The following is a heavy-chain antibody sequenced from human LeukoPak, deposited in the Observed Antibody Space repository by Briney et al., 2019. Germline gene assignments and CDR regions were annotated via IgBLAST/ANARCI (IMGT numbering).Heavy chain of an antibody. V-gene: IGHV3-20*04. D-gene: IGHD3-10*01. CDR3: AKSIEGSGSYYDSYFDY. CDR1: GFTFDDYG. Sequence: PGGSLRLSCAASGFTFDDYGMSWVRQAPGKGLEWVSGINWNGGSTGYADSVKGRFTISRDNAKNSLYLQMNSLRAEDTAFYYCAKSIEGSGSYYDSYFDYWGQGTLVTVSS. J-gene: IGHJ4*02. CDR2: INWNGGST.